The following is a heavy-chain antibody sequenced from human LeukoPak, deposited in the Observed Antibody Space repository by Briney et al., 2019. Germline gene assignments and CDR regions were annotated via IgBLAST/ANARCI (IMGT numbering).Heavy chain of an antibody. D-gene: IGHD3-10*01. CDR2: ISANNGYT. J-gene: IGHJ3*02. Sequence: GASVKVSCKASGYTFTSYGISWVRQAPGQGLEWMGWISANNGYTNYAQKLQGRVTMTTDTSTTTAYMELTSLTSDDTAVYNCARDEHYYGSGTYYRRASTFDIWGQGTMVTVSS. CDR1: GYTFTSYG. CDR3: ARDEHYYGSGTYYRRASTFDI. V-gene: IGHV1-18*04.